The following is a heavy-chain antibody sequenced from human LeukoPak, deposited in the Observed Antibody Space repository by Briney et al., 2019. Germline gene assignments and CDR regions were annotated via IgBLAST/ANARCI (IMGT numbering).Heavy chain of an antibody. V-gene: IGHV4-31*03. Sequence: SETLSLTCTVSGGSISSGGYYWSWIRQHPGKGLEWIGYIYYSGSTYYNPSLKSRVTISVDTSKNQFSLKLSSVTAADTAVYYCARHFLVRGVIYRPNYFDYWGQGTLVTVSS. CDR3: ARHFLVRGVIYRPNYFDY. CDR1: GGSISSGGYY. CDR2: IYYSGST. J-gene: IGHJ4*02. D-gene: IGHD3-10*01.